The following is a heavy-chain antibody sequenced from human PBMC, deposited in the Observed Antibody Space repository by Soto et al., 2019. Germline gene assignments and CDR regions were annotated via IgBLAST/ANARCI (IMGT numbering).Heavy chain of an antibody. CDR1: GFTFSSYA. CDR2: ISGSGGST. CDR3: AKDVIAAAGTRWFDP. D-gene: IGHD6-13*01. J-gene: IGHJ5*02. V-gene: IGHV3-23*01. Sequence: PGGSLRLSCAASGFTFSSYAMSRVRQAPGKGLEWVSAISGSGGSTYYADSVKGRFTISRDNSKNTLYLQMNSLRAEDTAVYYCAKDVIAAAGTRWFDPRGQGTLVTVSS.